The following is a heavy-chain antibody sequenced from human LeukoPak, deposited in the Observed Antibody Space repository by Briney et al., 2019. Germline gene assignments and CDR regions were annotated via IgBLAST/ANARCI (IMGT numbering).Heavy chain of an antibody. Sequence: SETLSLTCAVSGGSISSSNWWSWVRQPPGKGLEWIGEIYHSGSTNYNPSLKSRVTISVDKSKNQSSLKLSSVTAADTAVYYCARDRGRASSWYDYWGQGTLVTVSS. V-gene: IGHV4-4*02. CDR2: IYHSGST. D-gene: IGHD6-13*01. CDR1: GGSISSSNW. CDR3: ARDRGRASSWYDY. J-gene: IGHJ4*02.